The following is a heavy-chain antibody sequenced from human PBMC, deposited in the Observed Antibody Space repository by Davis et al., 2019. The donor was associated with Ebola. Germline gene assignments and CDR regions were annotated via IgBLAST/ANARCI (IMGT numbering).Heavy chain of an antibody. D-gene: IGHD6-19*01. V-gene: IGHV1-18*04. CDR3: ARDLAVAPPDY. CDR1: GFTFSTHG. J-gene: IGHJ4*02. CDR2: ISDFSRTT. Sequence: AASVKVSCKASGFTFSTHGISWVRQAPGQGLEWMGWISDFSRTTNYAQKLQGRVTMTTDTSTSTAYMELRSLRSDDTAVYYCARDLAVAPPDYWGQGTLVTVSS.